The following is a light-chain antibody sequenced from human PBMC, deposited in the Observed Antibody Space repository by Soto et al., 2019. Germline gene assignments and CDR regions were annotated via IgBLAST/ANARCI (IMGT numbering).Light chain of an antibody. CDR2: GNT. J-gene: IGLJ2*01. CDR1: SSNIGAGYD. Sequence: QSVLTQPPSVSGAPGQRVTISCTGSSSNIGAGYDVHWYQQLPGTAPKLLIYGNTNRPSGVPDRFSGSKSGTSASLAITGLQAEDEADYYCQSYDSPDVVFGGGTKLTVL. CDR3: QSYDSPDVV. V-gene: IGLV1-40*01.